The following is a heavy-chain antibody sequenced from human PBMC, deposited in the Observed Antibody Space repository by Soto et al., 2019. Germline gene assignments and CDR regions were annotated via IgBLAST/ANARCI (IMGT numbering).Heavy chain of an antibody. CDR1: GFTFSSYA. CDR3: ARDPGYCSSTSCQIGGGFDY. D-gene: IGHD2-2*03. CDR2: ISYDGSNK. Sequence: QVQLVESGGGVVQPGRSLRLSCAASGFTFSSYAMHWVRQAPGKGLEWVAVISYDGSNKYYADSVKGRFTISRDNSKNTLYLQMNSLRAEDTAAYYCARDPGYCSSTSCQIGGGFDYWGQGTLVTVSS. V-gene: IGHV3-30-3*01. J-gene: IGHJ4*02.